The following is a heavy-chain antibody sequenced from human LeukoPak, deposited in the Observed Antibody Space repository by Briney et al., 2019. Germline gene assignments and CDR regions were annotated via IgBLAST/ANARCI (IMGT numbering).Heavy chain of an antibody. CDR1: GYTFTSYD. Sequence: GASVKVSCKASGYTFTSYDINWVRQAPGQGLEGMGWMNPNRGNTVYAQKFQGRVTMTRNTSISTAYMELSSLRSEDTAVYYCARAPDYSGSYLDYWGQGTLVTVSS. CDR3: ARAPDYSGSYLDY. J-gene: IGHJ4*02. V-gene: IGHV1-8*01. D-gene: IGHD1-26*01. CDR2: MNPNRGNT.